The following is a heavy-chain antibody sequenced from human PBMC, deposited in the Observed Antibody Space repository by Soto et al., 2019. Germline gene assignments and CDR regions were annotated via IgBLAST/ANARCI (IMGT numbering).Heavy chain of an antibody. Sequence: GGSLRLSCAASGFTFSSYAMSWVRQTPGKGLEWVSAISGRGGSTYYADSVKGRFTISRDNSKTTLFLQINSLRAEDTAVYYCAKGVNWNDYYYMDVWGKGTTVTVSS. J-gene: IGHJ6*03. CDR3: AKGVNWNDYYYMDV. D-gene: IGHD1-1*01. CDR1: GFTFSSYA. V-gene: IGHV3-23*01. CDR2: ISGRGGST.